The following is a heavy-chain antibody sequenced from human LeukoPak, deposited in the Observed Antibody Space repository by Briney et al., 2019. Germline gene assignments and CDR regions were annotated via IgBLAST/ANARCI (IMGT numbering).Heavy chain of an antibody. D-gene: IGHD1-26*01. CDR3: ARSPAYSGSRARLEQIFDY. J-gene: IGHJ4*02. Sequence: ASVKVSCKASGYTFTSYYLHWVRQAPGQGLEWLGIINPSGGSTSYAQKFRGRVTMTRDMSTSTVYMELSSLRSEDTAVYYCARSPAYSGSRARLEQIFDYWGQGTLVTVSS. V-gene: IGHV1-46*01. CDR2: INPSGGST. CDR1: GYTFTSYY.